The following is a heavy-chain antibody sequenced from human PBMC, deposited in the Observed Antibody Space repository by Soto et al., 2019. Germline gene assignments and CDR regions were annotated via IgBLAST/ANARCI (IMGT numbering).Heavy chain of an antibody. D-gene: IGHD5-18*01. CDR3: ARVTSMVHFDS. CDR2: INPSSGST. Sequence: ASVKVSCKASGYTFTSYYMYWVRQAPGQGLEWMGLINPSSGSTTYAQKFQGRLTVTRDTSTNTLYMELSSLRSEDTAVYYCARVTSMVHFDSWGQGTLVTVSS. V-gene: IGHV1-46*01. CDR1: GYTFTSYY. J-gene: IGHJ4*02.